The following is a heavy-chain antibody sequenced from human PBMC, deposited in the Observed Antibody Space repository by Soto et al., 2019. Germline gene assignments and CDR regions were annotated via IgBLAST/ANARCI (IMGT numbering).Heavy chain of an antibody. V-gene: IGHV4-59*01. CDR3: ARRVKSVSGRRPAYYFDY. J-gene: IGHJ4*02. D-gene: IGHD3-10*01. CDR1: GDSISSYY. CDR2: MSYSGST. Sequence: QVQLQESGPGLVKPSETLSLTCTVSGDSISSYYWSWIRQPPGKGLEWIGYMSYSGSTNYNPSLKSRVTISLDTSKNQFSLKLSSVTAADTAVYYCARRVKSVSGRRPAYYFDYWGQGSLVTVSS.